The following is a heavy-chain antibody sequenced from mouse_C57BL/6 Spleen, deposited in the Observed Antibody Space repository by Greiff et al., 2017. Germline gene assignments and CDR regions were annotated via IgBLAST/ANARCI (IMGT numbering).Heavy chain of an antibody. CDR3: ARQDWDRGYFDV. J-gene: IGHJ1*03. CDR2: IWSDGSP. V-gene: IGHV2-6-1*01. CDR1: GFSLTSYG. Sequence: VQLQQSGPGLVAPSQSLSITCTVSGFSLTSYGVHWVRQPPGKCLELLVVIWSDGSPPYNSALKSEMSISKDNSKSQVFLKRNSLQTDDTAMYYCARQDWDRGYFDVWGTGTTVTVSS. D-gene: IGHD4-1*01.